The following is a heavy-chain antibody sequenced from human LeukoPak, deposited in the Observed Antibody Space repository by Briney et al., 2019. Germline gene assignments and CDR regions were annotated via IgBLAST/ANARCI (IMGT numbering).Heavy chain of an antibody. D-gene: IGHD3-10*01. J-gene: IGHJ4*02. CDR1: GFTFSSYA. Sequence: GGSLSLSCAASGFTFSSYAMSWVRQAPGKGLEWVSAISGSGGSTYYADSVKGRFTISRDNAKNSLFLEMNNLRTEDTAVYYCTRWGDTWGFDFWGQGILVSVSS. V-gene: IGHV3-23*01. CDR3: TRWGDTWGFDF. CDR2: ISGSGGST.